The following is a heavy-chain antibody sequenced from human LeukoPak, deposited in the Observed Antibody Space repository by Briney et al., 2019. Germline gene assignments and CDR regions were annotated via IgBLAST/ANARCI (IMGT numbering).Heavy chain of an antibody. CDR1: GYTFTGYY. Sequence: GASVKVSCKASGYTFTGYYMHWVRQAPGQGLEWKGWINPNSGGTNYAQKFQGRVTMTRDTSISTAYMELSRLRSDDTAVYYCARGNSAVAGTCWFDPWGQGTLVTVSS. CDR2: INPNSGGT. J-gene: IGHJ5*02. D-gene: IGHD6-19*01. CDR3: ARGNSAVAGTCWFDP. V-gene: IGHV1-2*02.